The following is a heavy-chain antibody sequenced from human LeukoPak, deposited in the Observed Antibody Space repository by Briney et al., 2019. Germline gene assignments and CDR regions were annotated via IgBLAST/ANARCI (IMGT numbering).Heavy chain of an antibody. CDR1: GGTFSSYA. V-gene: IGHV1-69*05. J-gene: IGHJ4*02. CDR3: ALPDYGDYPFDY. Sequence: SVKVSCKASGGTFSSYAISWVRQAPGQGLEWMGGIVPIFGTANYAQKFQGRVTITTDESTSTAYMELSSLRSEDTAVYYCALPDYGDYPFDYWGQGTLVTVSS. CDR2: IVPIFGTA. D-gene: IGHD4-17*01.